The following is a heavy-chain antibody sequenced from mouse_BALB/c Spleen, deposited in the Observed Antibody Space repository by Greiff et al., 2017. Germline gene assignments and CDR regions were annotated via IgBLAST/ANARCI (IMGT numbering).Heavy chain of an antibody. V-gene: IGHV5-6-3*01. Sequence: EVKLVESGGGLVQPGGSLKLSCAASGFTFSSYGMSWVRQTPDKRLELVATINSNGGSTYYPDSVKGRFTISRDNAKNTLYLQMSSLKSEDTAMYYCARDGGWYFDVWGAGTTVTVSS. CDR3: ARDGGWYFDV. CDR1: GFTFSSYG. CDR2: INSNGGST. J-gene: IGHJ1*01.